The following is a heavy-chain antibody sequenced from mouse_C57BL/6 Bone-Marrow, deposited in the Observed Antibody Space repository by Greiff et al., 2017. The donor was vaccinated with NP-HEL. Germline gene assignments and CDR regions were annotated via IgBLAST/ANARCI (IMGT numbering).Heavy chain of an antibody. CDR3: ARWRLTGAMDY. CDR1: GYTFTSYW. J-gene: IGHJ4*01. V-gene: IGHV1-61*01. Sequence: VQLQQPGAELVRPGSSVKLSCKASGYTFTSYWMDWVKQRPGQGLEWIGNIYPSDSETHYNQKFKDKATLTVDKSSSTAYMQLSSLTSEDSAVYYCARWRLTGAMDYWGQGTSVTVSS. D-gene: IGHD1-1*01. CDR2: IYPSDSET.